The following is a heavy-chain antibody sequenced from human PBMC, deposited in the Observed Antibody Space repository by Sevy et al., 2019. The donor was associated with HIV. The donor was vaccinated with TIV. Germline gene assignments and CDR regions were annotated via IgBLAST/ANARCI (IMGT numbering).Heavy chain of an antibody. V-gene: IGHV7-4-1*02. CDR3: AKGRPGSGYAGAAAGD. D-gene: IGHD5-12*01. J-gene: IGHJ4*02. Sequence: ASVKVSCKASGYRFTSYAMNWVRQAPGQGLEWMGWINANTGKPTYAQGFTGRFVFSFETSVNTAYLKISSLKAEDTAVYYCAKGRPGSGYAGAAAGDWGQGTRVTVSS. CDR1: GYRFTSYA. CDR2: INANTGKP.